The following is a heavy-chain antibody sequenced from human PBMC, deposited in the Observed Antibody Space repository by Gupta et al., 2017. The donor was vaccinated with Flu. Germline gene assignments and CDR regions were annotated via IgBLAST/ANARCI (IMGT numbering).Heavy chain of an antibody. CDR3: ARDRCSGGSCYPPDAFDI. D-gene: IGHD2-15*01. Sequence: QVQLVQSGAEVKKPGASVKVSCKASGYTFTGYYMHWVRQAPGQGLEWVGWINPNSGGTNYAQKFQGRGTMTRDTSISTAYMELSRLRSDDTAVYYCARDRCSGGSCYPPDAFDIWGQGTMVTVSS. CDR1: GYTFTGYY. V-gene: IGHV1-2*02. J-gene: IGHJ3*02. CDR2: INPNSGGT.